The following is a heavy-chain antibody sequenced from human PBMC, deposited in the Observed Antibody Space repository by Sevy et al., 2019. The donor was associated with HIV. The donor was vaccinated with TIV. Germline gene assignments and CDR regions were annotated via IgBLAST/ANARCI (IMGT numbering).Heavy chain of an antibody. CDR3: ARDRGEILSSAFDY. J-gene: IGHJ4*02. Sequence: GGSLRLSCVGSGFSFSDHRMHWVRQAPGKGLEWMAVISYDGRNTKYKADSVKGRFTISRDNSKNPLFLQMNSLRAEDTAIYYCARDRGEILSSAFDYWGQGTLVTVSS. D-gene: IGHD3-16*01. CDR2: ISYDGRNTK. V-gene: IGHV3-30*03. CDR1: GFSFSDHR.